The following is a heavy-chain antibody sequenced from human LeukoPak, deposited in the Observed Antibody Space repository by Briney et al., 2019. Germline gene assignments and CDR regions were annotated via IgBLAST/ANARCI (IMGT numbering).Heavy chain of an antibody. Sequence: PSETLSLTCTVSGGSISRSDYFWGWIRQPPGKGLEWIGSMYYSGSTYYSPSLKSRVTMSVDTLKNQFSLKLSSVTAADTAIYYCATRAIGTKSIDYWGQGTLVTVSS. CDR3: ATRAIGTKSIDY. D-gene: IGHD1-14*01. CDR2: MYYSGST. J-gene: IGHJ4*02. CDR1: GGSISRSDYF. V-gene: IGHV4-39*01.